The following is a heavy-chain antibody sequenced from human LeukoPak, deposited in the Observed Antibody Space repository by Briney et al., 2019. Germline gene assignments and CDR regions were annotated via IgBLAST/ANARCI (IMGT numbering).Heavy chain of an antibody. CDR2: IYYSGST. Sequence: SETLSLTCAVYGGSFSTYYWSWIRQPPGKGLEWIGYIYYSGSTNYNPSLKSRVTISVDTSKNQFSLKLSSVTAADTAVYYCARGERGYSGYWNYWGQGTLVTVSS. J-gene: IGHJ4*02. V-gene: IGHV4-59*01. CDR3: ARGERGYSGYWNY. CDR1: GGSFSTYY. D-gene: IGHD5-12*01.